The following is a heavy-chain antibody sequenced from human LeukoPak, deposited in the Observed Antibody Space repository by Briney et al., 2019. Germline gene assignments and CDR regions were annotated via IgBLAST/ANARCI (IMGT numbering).Heavy chain of an antibody. D-gene: IGHD6-19*01. CDR3: ARLSGGTQWLAPFDY. J-gene: IGHJ4*02. CDR2: IYYSGST. V-gene: IGHV4-39*01. Sequence: KPSETLSLSCTVSGGSISSSSYYWGWIRQPPGKGLEWIGTIYYSGSTYYNASLKSRLTISVDTSKNQFSLKLSSLTAADTAVYYCARLSGGTQWLAPFDYWGQGTLVTVSS. CDR1: GGSISSSSYY.